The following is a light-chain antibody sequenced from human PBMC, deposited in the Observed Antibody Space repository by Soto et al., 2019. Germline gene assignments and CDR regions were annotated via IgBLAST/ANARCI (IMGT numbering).Light chain of an antibody. Sequence: EIVMTQSPAILSVSPGESATLSCRASQSVSTNLAWYQQKPGQAPGLLIYAVSTRATGIPARFSGSGSGTEFTLTISSLQSEDFAVYYCQQYKDWPYTFGQGTKLEIK. V-gene: IGKV3-15*01. CDR1: QSVSTN. CDR2: AVS. CDR3: QQYKDWPYT. J-gene: IGKJ2*01.